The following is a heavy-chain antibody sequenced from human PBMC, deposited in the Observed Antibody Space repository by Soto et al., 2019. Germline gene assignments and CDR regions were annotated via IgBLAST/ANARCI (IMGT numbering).Heavy chain of an antibody. V-gene: IGHV3-33*01. Sequence: QVQLVESGGGVVQPGRSLRLSCAASGFTFSSYGMHWVRQAPGKGLEWVAVIWYDGSNKYYADSVKGRFTISRDNSKNTLYLQMNSLRAEDTAVYYCASDRGGYYDSSGYSFEYWGQGNLVTVSS. J-gene: IGHJ4*02. CDR1: GFTFSSYG. D-gene: IGHD3-22*01. CDR3: ASDRGGYYDSSGYSFEY. CDR2: IWYDGSNK.